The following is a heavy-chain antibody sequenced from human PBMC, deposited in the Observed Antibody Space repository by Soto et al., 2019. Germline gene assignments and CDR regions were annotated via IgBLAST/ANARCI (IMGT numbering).Heavy chain of an antibody. Sequence: SVKGSCKASGGTFSSYAISWVRQAPGQGLEWMGGIIPIFGTANYAQKFQGRVTITADESTSTAYMELSSLRSEDTAVYYCARGYIGYSNYREVMDVRGQGTTVTVS. CDR1: GGTFSSYA. CDR3: ARGYIGYSNYREVMDV. D-gene: IGHD4-4*01. V-gene: IGHV1-69*13. J-gene: IGHJ6*02. CDR2: IIPIFGTA.